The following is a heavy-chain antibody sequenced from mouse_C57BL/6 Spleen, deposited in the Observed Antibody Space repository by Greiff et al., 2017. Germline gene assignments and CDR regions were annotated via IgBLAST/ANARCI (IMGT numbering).Heavy chain of an antibody. Sequence: QVQLQQPGAELVKPGASVKMSCKASGYTFTSYWITWVKQRPGQGLEWIGDIYPGSGSTNYNEKFKSKATLTVDKSSSTAYMQLSSLTSEDSAVYYCARSGYGNFGYWGQGTSGTVSS. V-gene: IGHV1-55*01. D-gene: IGHD2-1*01. CDR1: GYTFTSYW. CDR2: IYPGSGST. CDR3: ARSGYGNFGY. J-gene: IGHJ4*01.